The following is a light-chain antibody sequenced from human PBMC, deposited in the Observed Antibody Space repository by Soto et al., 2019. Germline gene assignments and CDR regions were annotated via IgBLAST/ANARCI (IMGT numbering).Light chain of an antibody. V-gene: IGLV3-1*01. Sequence: SYELTQPPSVSVSPGQTASITCSGDKLGDKYACWYQQKPGQSPVLVIYQDSKRPSGIPERFSGSNSGNTATQTISGTQAMYVADSSSQALDSISPYVFGTGTNVNV. CDR1: KLGDKY. J-gene: IGLJ1*01. CDR2: QDS. CDR3: QALDSISPYV.